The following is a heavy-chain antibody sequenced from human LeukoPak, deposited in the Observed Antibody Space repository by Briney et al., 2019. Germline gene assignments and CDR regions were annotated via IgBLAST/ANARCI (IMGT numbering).Heavy chain of an antibody. D-gene: IGHD3-22*01. J-gene: IGHJ5*02. CDR2: IIPIFGTA. CDR3: ARGRYDSSGFWFDP. V-gene: IGHV1-69*13. Sequence: GASVKVSFKASGCTFSSYAISCVRQAPGQGLEWMGGIIPIFGTANYAQKFQGRVTITADESTSTAYMELSSLRSEDTAVYYCARGRYDSSGFWFDPWGQGTLVTVSS. CDR1: GCTFSSYA.